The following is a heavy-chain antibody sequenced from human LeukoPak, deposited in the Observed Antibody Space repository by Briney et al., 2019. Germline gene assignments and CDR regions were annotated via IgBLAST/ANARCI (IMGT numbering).Heavy chain of an antibody. Sequence: GESLKISCQGSGYNFPIYWIGWVRQMPGQGLEWMGIIYPDDSNTIYGPSFQGQVTISADKSINTAYLEWSSLKASDTAIYYCARQGAAGKYYYYYMDVWGKGTTVTVSS. J-gene: IGHJ6*03. V-gene: IGHV5-51*01. D-gene: IGHD6-13*01. CDR2: IYPDDSNT. CDR3: ARQGAAGKYYYYYMDV. CDR1: GYNFPIYW.